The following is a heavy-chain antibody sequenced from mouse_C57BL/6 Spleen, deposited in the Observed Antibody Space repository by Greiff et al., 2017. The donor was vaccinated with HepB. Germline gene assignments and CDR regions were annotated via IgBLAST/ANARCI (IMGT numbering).Heavy chain of an antibody. CDR3: ARRSDYGSSYGY. Sequence: EVQLQQSGPELVKPGASVKISCKASGYSFTGYYMNWVKQSPEKSLEWIGEINPSTGGTTYNQKFKAKATLTVDKSSSTAYMQLKNLTSEDSAVYYCARRSDYGSSYGYWGQGTTLTVSS. D-gene: IGHD1-1*01. CDR2: INPSTGGT. CDR1: GYSFTGYY. J-gene: IGHJ2*01. V-gene: IGHV1-42*01.